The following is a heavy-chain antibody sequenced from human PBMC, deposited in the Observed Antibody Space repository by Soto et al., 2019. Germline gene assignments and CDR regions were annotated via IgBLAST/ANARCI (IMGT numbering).Heavy chain of an antibody. CDR2: IYYSGST. V-gene: IGHV4-61*01. CDR1: GGSVSSGIYY. J-gene: IGHJ6*02. Sequence: PSETLSLTCTVSGGSVSSGIYYWSWIRQPPGKGLELIGYIYYSGSTNYNPSLKSRVTISVDTSKNQFSLKLSSVTAADTAVYYCARDGSARHYDFWSGYYTSSRYYYYGMDVWGQGTTVTVSS. CDR3: ARDGSARHYDFWSGYYTSSRYYYYGMDV. D-gene: IGHD3-3*01.